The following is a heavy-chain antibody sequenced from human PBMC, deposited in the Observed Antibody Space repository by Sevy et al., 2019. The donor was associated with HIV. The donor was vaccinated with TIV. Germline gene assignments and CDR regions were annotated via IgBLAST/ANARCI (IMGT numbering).Heavy chain of an antibody. J-gene: IGHJ6*02. D-gene: IGHD2-2*02. V-gene: IGHV3-53*01. CDR2: IYSGGST. Sequence: GGSLRLSCAASGFTVSSNYMSWVRQAPGKGLEWVSVIYSGGSTYYADSVKGRFTISRDNSKNRLYLQMNSLRAEDTAVYYGARDNRGGCSSTSCYTGYYYGMDVWGQGTTVTVSS. CDR3: ARDNRGGCSSTSCYTGYYYGMDV. CDR1: GFTVSSNY.